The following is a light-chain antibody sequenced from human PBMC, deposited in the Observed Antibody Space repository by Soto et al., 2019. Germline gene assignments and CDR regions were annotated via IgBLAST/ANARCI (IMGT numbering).Light chain of an antibody. V-gene: IGKV1-16*01. Sequence: DIQMTQSPSSVSASVGDTVTITCRASQGLKFLAWYQQKPGKAPRLLIYEATNLQSGVPPRFSGSESGTEFTLTISNLQPDDFATYYCQQYNSYPWTFGQGTKVDIK. CDR2: EAT. CDR1: QGLKF. J-gene: IGKJ1*01. CDR3: QQYNSYPWT.